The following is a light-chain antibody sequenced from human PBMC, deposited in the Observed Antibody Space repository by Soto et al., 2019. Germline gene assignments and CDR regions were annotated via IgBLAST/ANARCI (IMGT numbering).Light chain of an antibody. CDR2: KAS. Sequence: DIQMTQSPSTLSASVGDRVTITCRASQSISSWLAWYQQKPGKAPKLLIYKASSLESGVPSRFSGSGSATAFTLTISSLQPDDFATYYCQQYNSYPGTCGQGTKVEIK. CDR3: QQYNSYPGT. CDR1: QSISSW. J-gene: IGKJ1*01. V-gene: IGKV1-5*03.